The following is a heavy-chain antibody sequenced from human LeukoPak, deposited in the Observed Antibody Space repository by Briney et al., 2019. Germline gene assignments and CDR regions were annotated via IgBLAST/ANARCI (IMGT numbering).Heavy chain of an antibody. J-gene: IGHJ4*02. D-gene: IGHD3-3*01. CDR1: GFTFSSYA. CDR3: AKDIPTYYDFWSGEGVDY. V-gene: IGHV3-23*01. Sequence: GGSLRLSCAASGFTFSSYAMSWVRQAPGKGLEWVSAISGSGGSTYYADSVKGRFTISRDNSKNTLYLQMNSLRAEDTAVYYCAKDIPTYYDFWSGEGVDYWGQGTLATVSS. CDR2: ISGSGGST.